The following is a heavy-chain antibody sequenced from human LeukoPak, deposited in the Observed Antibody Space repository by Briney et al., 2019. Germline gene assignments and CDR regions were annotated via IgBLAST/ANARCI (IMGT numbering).Heavy chain of an antibody. CDR3: ARVGYCSGGSCSSAGHYYYYGMDV. Sequence: GASVKVSCKASGYTFTGYYMHCVRQAPGQGLEWMGWINPNSGGTNYAQKFQGWVTMTRDTSISTAYMELSRLRSDDTAVYYCARVGYCSGGSCSSAGHYYYYGMDVWGQGTTVTVSS. J-gene: IGHJ6*02. CDR2: INPNSGGT. D-gene: IGHD2-15*01. V-gene: IGHV1-2*04. CDR1: GYTFTGYY.